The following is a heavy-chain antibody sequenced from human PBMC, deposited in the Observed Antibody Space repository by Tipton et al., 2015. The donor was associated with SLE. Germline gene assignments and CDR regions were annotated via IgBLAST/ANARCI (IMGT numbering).Heavy chain of an antibody. CDR1: GFTFTNYY. CDR2: INPSGGIT. J-gene: IGHJ4*02. D-gene: IGHD2-2*01. Sequence: QLVQSGPEVKKPGASVKVSCMAFGFTFTNYYIHWVRQAPGQGLEWVGIINPSGGITSYAQKFQDRVTMATDTSTTIVYLELSSLRSEDTAVYYCARHYDQLAHFDHWGQGTLVTVSP. V-gene: IGHV1-46*01. CDR3: ARHYDQLAHFDH.